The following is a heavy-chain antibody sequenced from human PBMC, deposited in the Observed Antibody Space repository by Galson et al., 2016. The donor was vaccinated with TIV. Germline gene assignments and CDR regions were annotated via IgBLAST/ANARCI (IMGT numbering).Heavy chain of an antibody. CDR1: GSNFPTYW. V-gene: IGHV5-51*01. J-gene: IGHJ5*02. CDR3: ARQERGYSDGYWFDP. D-gene: IGHD5-18*01. Sequence: QSGAEVTKPGGSLKISCKVSGSNFPTYWIAWVRQMPGKGLEWMGMIYPGDSDTRYSPSFQGQVTISADKSISTAYLQWSSLKASDTAIYYCARQERGYSDGYWFDPWGQGTLVTVSS. CDR2: IYPGDSDT.